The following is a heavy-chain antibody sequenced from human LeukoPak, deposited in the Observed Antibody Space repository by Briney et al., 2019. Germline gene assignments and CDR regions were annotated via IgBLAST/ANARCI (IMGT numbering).Heavy chain of an antibody. J-gene: IGHJ4*02. V-gene: IGHV3-30*03. CDR3: ARDNNADY. CDR1: GFTFSSYG. CDR2: ISYDGSNK. Sequence: PGGSLRLSCAASGFTFSSYGMHWVRQAPGKGLEWVAVISYDGSNKYYADSVKGRFTISRDNSKNTLYLQMNNLTIEDTAIYYCARDNNADYWGQGTLVIVSS. D-gene: IGHD2-8*01.